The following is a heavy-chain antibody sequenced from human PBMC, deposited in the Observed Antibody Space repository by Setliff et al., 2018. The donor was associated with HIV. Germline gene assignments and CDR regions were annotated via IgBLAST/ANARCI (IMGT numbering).Heavy chain of an antibody. CDR3: ARGALLAVFDFDH. J-gene: IGHJ4*02. V-gene: IGHV1-3*01. D-gene: IGHD3-10*01. CDR1: GYTFTNYN. CDR2: INVGNGDT. Sequence: ASVKVSCKASGYTFTNYNLHWVRQAPGHSLEWMGWINVGNGDTKYSPELQGRISITRDTSANTAYMELSSLRSDDTAVYFCARGALLAVFDFDHWGQGTQVTVSS.